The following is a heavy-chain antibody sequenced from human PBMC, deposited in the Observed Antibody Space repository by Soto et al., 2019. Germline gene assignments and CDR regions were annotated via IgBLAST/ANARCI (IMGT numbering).Heavy chain of an antibody. Sequence: QLQLQESGPGLVKPSETLSLTCTVSGGSISSSNYYWGWVRQPPGKGLEWIGNIYYSGSTYYNPSLQSRVTISVDTSKNQFSLKLNSLTAADTAVYYCARRQSSPWFDPWGQGTLVTVSS. J-gene: IGHJ5*02. D-gene: IGHD2-15*01. CDR2: IYYSGST. V-gene: IGHV4-39*01. CDR3: ARRQSSPWFDP. CDR1: GGSISSSNYY.